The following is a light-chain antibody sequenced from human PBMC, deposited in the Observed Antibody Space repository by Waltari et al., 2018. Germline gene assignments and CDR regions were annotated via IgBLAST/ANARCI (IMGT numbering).Light chain of an antibody. V-gene: IGLV1-51*01. CDR2: YNN. J-gene: IGLJ2*01. Sequence: QSVLTQPPSVSAAPGQKVTISCSGTGSNIGHNYVPWYQQFPGTAPKLRIFYNNKRPSGIPGRFSGSKSGTSATLVITGLQTGDEADYYCGTWDTSLSKVFGGGTKLTVL. CDR1: GSNIGHNY. CDR3: GTWDTSLSKV.